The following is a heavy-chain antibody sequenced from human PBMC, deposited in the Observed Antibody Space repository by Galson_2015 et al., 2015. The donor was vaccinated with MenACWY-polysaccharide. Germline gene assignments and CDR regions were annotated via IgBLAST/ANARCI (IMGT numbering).Heavy chain of an antibody. Sequence: SLRLSCAASGFTFSSYGILWVRQAPGKGLEWVAVISYDGSNKYYADSVKGRFTISRDNPKNTLYLQMNSLRAEDTAVYYCAKDGDFWSGYPYYYYYGMDVWGQGTTVTVSS. CDR3: AKDGDFWSGYPYYYYYGMDV. CDR2: ISYDGSNK. CDR1: GFTFSSYG. V-gene: IGHV3-30*18. J-gene: IGHJ6*02. D-gene: IGHD3-3*01.